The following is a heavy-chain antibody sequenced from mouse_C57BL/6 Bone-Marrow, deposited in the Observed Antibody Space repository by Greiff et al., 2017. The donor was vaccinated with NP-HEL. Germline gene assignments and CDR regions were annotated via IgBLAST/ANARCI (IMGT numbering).Heavy chain of an antibody. CDR1: GYTFTSYW. Sequence: VQLQQPGTELVKPGASVKLSCKASGYTFTSYWMHWVKQRPGQGLEWIGNINPSNGGTNYKEKFKSKATLTVEKSSSTAYMQLSSLTSEDSAFYYCARTYYGSSSDFDVWGTGTTVTVSS. J-gene: IGHJ1*03. V-gene: IGHV1-53*01. CDR2: INPSNGGT. CDR3: ARTYYGSSSDFDV. D-gene: IGHD1-1*01.